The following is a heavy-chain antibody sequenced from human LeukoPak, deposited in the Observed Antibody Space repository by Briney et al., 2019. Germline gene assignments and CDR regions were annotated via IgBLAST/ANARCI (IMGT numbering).Heavy chain of an antibody. V-gene: IGHV4-4*07. CDR1: GGSISSYY. CDR2: IYTSGST. D-gene: IGHD2-2*01. J-gene: IGHJ5*02. Sequence: PSETLSLTCTVSGGSISSYYWSWIRQPAGKGLEWIGRIYTSGSTNYNPSLKSRVTMSVDTSKNQFSLKLSSVTAADTAVYYCAREYCSSTSCYRDWFDPWGQGTLVTVSS. CDR3: AREYCSSTSCYRDWFDP.